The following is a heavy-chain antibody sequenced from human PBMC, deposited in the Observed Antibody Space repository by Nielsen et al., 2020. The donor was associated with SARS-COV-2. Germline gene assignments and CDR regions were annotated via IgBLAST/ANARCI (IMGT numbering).Heavy chain of an antibody. Sequence: GGSLRLSCAASGFTFSSYAMHWVRQAPGKGLEWVAVISYDGSNKYYADSVKGRFTISRDNSKNTLYLQMNSLRAEDTAVYYCARDSSSWSLDAFDIWGQGTMVTVSS. CDR1: GFTFSSYA. J-gene: IGHJ3*02. CDR2: ISYDGSNK. D-gene: IGHD6-13*01. V-gene: IGHV3-30-3*01. CDR3: ARDSSSWSLDAFDI.